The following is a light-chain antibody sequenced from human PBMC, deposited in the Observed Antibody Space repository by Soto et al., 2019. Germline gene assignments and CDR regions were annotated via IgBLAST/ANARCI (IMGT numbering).Light chain of an antibody. CDR3: ASWDDSLRGVL. Sequence: QSVLTQPPSVSGTPGLRVNISCSGGISNIGSNPVYWYQQLPGTAPKLVIHTNDQRPSGVPDRFSGSKSGTSATLAISGLRSEDEADYYCASWDDSLRGVLFGGGTKLTVL. J-gene: IGLJ2*01. CDR2: TND. CDR1: ISNIGSNP. V-gene: IGLV1-47*01.